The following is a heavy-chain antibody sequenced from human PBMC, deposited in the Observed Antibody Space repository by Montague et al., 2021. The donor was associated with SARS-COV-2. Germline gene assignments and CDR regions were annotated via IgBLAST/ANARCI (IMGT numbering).Heavy chain of an antibody. J-gene: IGHJ5*02. Sequence: SETLSLTCTVSGGSISSSSYYWGWIRQPPGKGLEWIGNIYYSGSTYYNPSLKSRVTISVDTSKNQFSLKLSSVTAADTAVYYCARQEMGSVTIFGVVMHDRWLGPWGQGTLVTVSS. CDR2: IYYSGST. V-gene: IGHV4-39*01. CDR3: ARQEMGSVTIFGVVMHDRWLGP. D-gene: IGHD3-3*01. CDR1: GGSISSSSYY.